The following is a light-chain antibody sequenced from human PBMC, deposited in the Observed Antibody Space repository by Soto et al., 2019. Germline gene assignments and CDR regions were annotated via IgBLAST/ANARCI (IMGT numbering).Light chain of an antibody. Sequence: DIQMTQSPSTLSASVGDRVTITCRASQSISSRLAWYQQKPGKAPRLLIYKASSLGSGVPSRFSGSGSGTEFTLTISSLQPDDFATYYCQQYNTYWWAFGQGTKVEIK. CDR2: KAS. J-gene: IGKJ1*01. CDR3: QQYNTYWWA. V-gene: IGKV1-5*03. CDR1: QSISSR.